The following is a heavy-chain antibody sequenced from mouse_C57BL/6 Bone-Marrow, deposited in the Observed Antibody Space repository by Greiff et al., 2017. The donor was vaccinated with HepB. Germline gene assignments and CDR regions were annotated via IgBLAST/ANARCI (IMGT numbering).Heavy chain of an antibody. D-gene: IGHD2-2*01. V-gene: IGHV1-4*01. J-gene: IGHJ1*03. CDR1: GYTFTSYT. Sequence: QVQLKESGAELARPGASVKMSCKASGYTFTSYTMHWVKQRPGQGLEWIGYINPSSGYTKYNQKFKDKATLTADKSSSTAYMQLSSLTSEDSAFYYCARLVPYPVGYFDVWGTGTTVTVSS. CDR2: INPSSGYT. CDR3: ARLVPYPVGYFDV.